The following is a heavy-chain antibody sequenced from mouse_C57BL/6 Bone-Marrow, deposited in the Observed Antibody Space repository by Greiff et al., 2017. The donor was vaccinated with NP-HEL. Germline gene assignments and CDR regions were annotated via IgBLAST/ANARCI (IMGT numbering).Heavy chain of an antibody. CDR2: ISSGSSTI. Sequence: EVKVVESGGGLVKPGGSLKLSCAASGFTFSDYGMHWVRQAPEKGLEWVAYISSGSSTIYYADTVKGRFTISRDNAKNTLSLQMTSLRSEDTAMYYCARLDYWGQGTTLTVSS. J-gene: IGHJ2*01. CDR3: ARLDY. CDR1: GFTFSDYG. V-gene: IGHV5-17*01.